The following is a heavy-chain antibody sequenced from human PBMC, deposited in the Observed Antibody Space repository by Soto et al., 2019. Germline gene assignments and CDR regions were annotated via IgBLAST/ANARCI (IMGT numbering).Heavy chain of an antibody. V-gene: IGHV1-69*13. D-gene: IGHD3-10*01. CDR2: IIPIFGTA. CDR1: GGTFSSYA. Sequence: GASVKVSCKASGGTFSSYAISWVRQAPGQGLEWMGGIIPIFGTANYAQKFQGRVTITADESTSTAYMELSSLRSEDTAVYYCARGNYYGSGSYYPPYYYYYGMDGWGQGTTVTVSS. CDR3: ARGNYYGSGSYYPPYYYYYGMDG. J-gene: IGHJ6*02.